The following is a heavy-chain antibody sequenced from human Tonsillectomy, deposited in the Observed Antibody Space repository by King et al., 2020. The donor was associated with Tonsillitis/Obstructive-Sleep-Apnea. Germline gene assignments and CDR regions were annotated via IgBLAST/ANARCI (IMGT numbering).Heavy chain of an antibody. V-gene: IGHV3-48*02. CDR2: ISRGSSAI. CDR3: ARVVAGHTFGGVIVPYYFNY. CDR1: GFTFSNYS. D-gene: IGHD3-16*02. Sequence: EVQLVESGGGLVQPGGSLRLSCAASGFTFSNYSMNWVRQAPGKGLEWVSYISRGSSAIYYADSVEGRFTISRDNAKNSLYLQLNSLRDKDTAVYYCARVVAGHTFGGVIVPYYFNYWGQGTLVTVSS. J-gene: IGHJ4*02.